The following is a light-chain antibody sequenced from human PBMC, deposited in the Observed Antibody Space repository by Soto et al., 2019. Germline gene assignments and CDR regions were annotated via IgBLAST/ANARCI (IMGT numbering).Light chain of an antibody. J-gene: IGLJ1*01. V-gene: IGLV2-14*03. CDR3: SSYTTTITRYV. CDR1: SSDVGGYNY. Sequence: QSVLTQPASVSGPPGQSITISCTGSSSDVGGYNYVSWFQQHPGKAPKLLIYDVSNRPSGVSNRFSGSKSGNTASLTISGLQAEDEADYYCSSYTTTITRYVFGTGTKVTVL. CDR2: DVS.